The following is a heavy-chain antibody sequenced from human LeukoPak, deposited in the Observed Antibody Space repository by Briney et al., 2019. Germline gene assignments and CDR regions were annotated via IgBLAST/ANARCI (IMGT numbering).Heavy chain of an antibody. J-gene: IGHJ5*02. D-gene: IGHD2-2*01. CDR1: GFTFGDYA. Sequence: GGSLRLPCTASGFTFGDYAMSWVRQAPGKGLEWVGFIRSKPYGGTTEYAASVKGRFTISRDDSKSIAYLQMNSLKTEDTAVYYCVRTVVGLNWFDPWGQGTLVTVSS. CDR3: VRTVVGLNWFDP. CDR2: IRSKPYGGTT. V-gene: IGHV3-49*04.